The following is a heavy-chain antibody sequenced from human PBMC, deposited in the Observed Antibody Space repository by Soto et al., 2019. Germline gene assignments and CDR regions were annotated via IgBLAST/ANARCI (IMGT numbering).Heavy chain of an antibody. CDR1: GGTFSSYA. D-gene: IGHD3-10*01. CDR3: ARDGLIWFGELFSNWSDT. V-gene: IGHV1-69*13. CDR2: IIPIFGTA. Sequence: ASVKVSCKASGGTFSSYAISWVRQAPGQGLEWMGGIIPIFGTAKYAQKFQGRVTITADESTSTAYMELSSLRSEDTAVYYCARDGLIWFGELFSNWSDTWG. J-gene: IGHJ5*01.